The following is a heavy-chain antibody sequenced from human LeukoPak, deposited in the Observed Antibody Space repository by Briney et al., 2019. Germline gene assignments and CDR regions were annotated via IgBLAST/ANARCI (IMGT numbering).Heavy chain of an antibody. J-gene: IGHJ6*03. CDR2: ISSSSSYI. V-gene: IGHV3-21*01. CDR1: GFTFSTYS. D-gene: IGHD2-2*01. Sequence: PGGSLRLSCAASGFTFSTYSMNWVRQAPGEGLEWVSSISSSSSYIYYAASLKGRFTISRDNAKNSLYLQMNSLRAEDTAVYYCARIQLNSYYYYMDVWGKGTTVTVSS. CDR3: ARIQLNSYYYYMDV.